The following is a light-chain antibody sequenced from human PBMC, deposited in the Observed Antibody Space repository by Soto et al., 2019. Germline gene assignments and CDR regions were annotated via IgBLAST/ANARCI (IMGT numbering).Light chain of an antibody. Sequence: QSVLTQPRSVSGSPGQSVTISCTGTSSDIGTYNHVAWYQQHPGKAPKLMIFAVSKRPSGVPDRFSGSKSGNTASLTISGLQAEDEADYYCSSYAGNYVYVFATGTKVTVL. CDR2: AVS. V-gene: IGLV2-11*01. J-gene: IGLJ1*01. CDR1: SSDIGTYNH. CDR3: SSYAGNYVYV.